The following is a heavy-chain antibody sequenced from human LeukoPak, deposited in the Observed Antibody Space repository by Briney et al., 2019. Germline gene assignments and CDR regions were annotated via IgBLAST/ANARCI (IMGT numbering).Heavy chain of an antibody. V-gene: IGHV3-23*01. J-gene: IGHJ4*02. CDR3: AKSTYSSSWYGTDY. CDR2: TVGGGDGT. CDR1: GFTFSSTS. D-gene: IGHD6-13*01. Sequence: GGSLRLSCAASGFTFSSTSMSWVRQAPGKGLEWVAVTVGGGDGTYYADSVKGRFTISRDNSKNTLYLQMNSLRAEDTAVYYCAKSTYSSSWYGTDYWGQGTLVTVSS.